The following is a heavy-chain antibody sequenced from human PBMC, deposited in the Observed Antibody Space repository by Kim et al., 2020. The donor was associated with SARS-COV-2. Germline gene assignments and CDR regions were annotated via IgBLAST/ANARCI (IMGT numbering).Heavy chain of an antibody. V-gene: IGHV3-30*04. CDR2: ISYDGSNK. J-gene: IGHJ6*02. Sequence: GGSLRLSCAASGFTFSSYAMHWVRQAPGKGLEWVAVISYDGSNKYYADSVKGRFTISRDNSKNTLYLQMNSLRAEDTAVYYCAREGKKQWPLPYDYGMDVWGQGTTVTVSS. CDR1: GFTFSSYA. D-gene: IGHD6-19*01. CDR3: AREGKKQWPLPYDYGMDV.